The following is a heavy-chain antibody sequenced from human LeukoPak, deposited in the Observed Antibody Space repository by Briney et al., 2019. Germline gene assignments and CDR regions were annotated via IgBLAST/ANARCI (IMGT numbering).Heavy chain of an antibody. Sequence: GGSLRLSCAASGFKFGSFSMNWVRQAPGKGLEWLSYITSDSSSTYSSDSVKGRFTISRDNAKNSLYLQMNSLRDEDTAVYYCARVIGSYGDSAYWGQGTLVTVSS. J-gene: IGHJ4*02. CDR1: GFKFGSFS. D-gene: IGHD4-17*01. CDR3: ARVIGSYGDSAY. CDR2: ITSDSSST. V-gene: IGHV3-48*02.